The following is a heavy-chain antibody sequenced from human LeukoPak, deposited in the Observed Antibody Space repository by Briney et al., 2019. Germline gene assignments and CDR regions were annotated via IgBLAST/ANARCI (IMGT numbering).Heavy chain of an antibody. CDR1: GGSFSGYY. CDR2: INHSGST. CDR3: ARLDVVVPAAAFDY. V-gene: IGHV4-34*01. Sequence: SETLSLTCAVYGGSFSGYYWSWIRQPPGKGLGWIGEINHSGSTNYNPSLKSRVTISVDTSKNQFSLKLSSVTAADTAVYYCARLDVVVPAAAFDYWGQGTLVTVSS. J-gene: IGHJ4*02. D-gene: IGHD2-2*01.